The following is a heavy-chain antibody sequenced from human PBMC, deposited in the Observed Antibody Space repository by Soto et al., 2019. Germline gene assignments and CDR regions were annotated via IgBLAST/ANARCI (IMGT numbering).Heavy chain of an antibody. CDR1: GFTFTSSA. CDR3: AADGFGSGYSKNP. Sequence: QMQLVQSGPEVKKPGTSVKVSCKASGFTFTSSAVHWVRQARGQRPEWIGWIVVASGNTNYAQKFHERVTITRDMSTSTAYMELSSLRYEDTAVYYCAADGFGSGYSKNPWGQGTLVTVSS. V-gene: IGHV1-58*01. D-gene: IGHD3-3*01. J-gene: IGHJ5*02. CDR2: IVVASGNT.